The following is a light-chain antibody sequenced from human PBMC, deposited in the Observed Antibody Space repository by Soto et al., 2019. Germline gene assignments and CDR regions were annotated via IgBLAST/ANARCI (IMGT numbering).Light chain of an antibody. V-gene: IGKV3-20*01. CDR3: QQYGSSPWT. CDR1: QSISSSF. Sequence: EIVLTQSPGTLSLSPGERATLSCRASQSISSSFLGWYQQKPGQAPRLLIYGASSRATGIPDRFSGSGSGPDFTLPISRVGAEEVAVYYCQQYGSSPWTFGQGTKVEIK. J-gene: IGKJ1*01. CDR2: GAS.